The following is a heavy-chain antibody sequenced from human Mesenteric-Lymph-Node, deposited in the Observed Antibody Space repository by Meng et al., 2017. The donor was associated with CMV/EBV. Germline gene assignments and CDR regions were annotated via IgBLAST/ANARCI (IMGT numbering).Heavy chain of an antibody. Sequence: GESLKISCAASGFTFSSYAMSWVRQAPGKGLEWVSTFDYPGGVTFYSDSVEGRFTISRDTSKNTLYLQMNSLRVEDTAVYYCAKGVASGSPYRAFDILGQGTMVTVSS. J-gene: IGHJ3*02. D-gene: IGHD6-25*01. CDR2: FDYPGGVT. CDR1: GFTFSSYA. CDR3: AKGVASGSPYRAFDI. V-gene: IGHV3-23*01.